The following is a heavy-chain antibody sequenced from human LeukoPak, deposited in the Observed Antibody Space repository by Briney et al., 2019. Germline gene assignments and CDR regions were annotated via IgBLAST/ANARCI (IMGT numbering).Heavy chain of an antibody. V-gene: IGHV4-59*01. D-gene: IGHD1-26*01. J-gene: IGHJ5*02. CDR2: IYYSGTT. Sequence: VKPSETLSLTCTVSGGSISSYYWSWIRQPPGKGLEWIGYIYYSGTTNYNPSLKSRITISVDTSKNQFSLKLSSVTAADTAVYYCARDLRHARHVGQGFDPWGQGTLVTVSS. CDR3: ARDLRHARHVGQGFDP. CDR1: GGSISSYY.